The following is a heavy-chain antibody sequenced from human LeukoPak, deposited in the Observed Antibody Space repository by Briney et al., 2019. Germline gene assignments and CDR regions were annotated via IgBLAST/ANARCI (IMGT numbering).Heavy chain of an antibody. J-gene: IGHJ5*02. CDR3: AREWWGYDVLTGDNWFDP. V-gene: IGHV1-18*01. D-gene: IGHD3-9*01. CDR2: INTYNGDT. CDR1: GYPFTTYG. Sequence: ASVKFSCKASGYPFTTYGINWVRQAPGQGLEWIGWINTYNGDTNYAQKFQGRVTMTTDTSTSTVHIELRSLTSDDTAAYYCAREWWGYDVLTGDNWFDPWGQGTLVTVSS.